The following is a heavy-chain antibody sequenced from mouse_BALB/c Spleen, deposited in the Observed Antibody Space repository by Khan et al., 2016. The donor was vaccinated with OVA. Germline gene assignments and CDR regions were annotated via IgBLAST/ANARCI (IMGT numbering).Heavy chain of an antibody. D-gene: IGHD1-1*01. CDR1: GYTFTSYV. CDR2: IYPYNDDT. J-gene: IGHJ3*01. Sequence: EVQLQQSGPELVKPGASVKMSCKASGYTFTSYVIHWVRQKPGQGLEWIGYIYPYNDDTKYNEKFKGKATLTSDKSSSTAYMELSSLTSEDSAVYFCATQGSTYTLFAYWVQGTLVTVSA. V-gene: IGHV1S136*01. CDR3: ATQGSTYTLFAY.